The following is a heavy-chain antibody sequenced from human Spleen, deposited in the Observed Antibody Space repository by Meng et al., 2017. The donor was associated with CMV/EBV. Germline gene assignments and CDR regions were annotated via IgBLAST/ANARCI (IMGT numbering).Heavy chain of an antibody. D-gene: IGHD4/OR15-4a*01. J-gene: IGHJ3*02. CDR1: GFTFSSYS. Sequence: ETLSLTCAASGFTFSSYSMNWVRQAPGKGLEWVANIKQDGSEKYYVDSVKGRFTISRDNAKNSLYLQMNSLRAEDTAVYYCARRMRAEVLAFDIWGQGTMVTVSS. V-gene: IGHV3-7*01. CDR3: ARRMRAEVLAFDI. CDR2: IKQDGSEK.